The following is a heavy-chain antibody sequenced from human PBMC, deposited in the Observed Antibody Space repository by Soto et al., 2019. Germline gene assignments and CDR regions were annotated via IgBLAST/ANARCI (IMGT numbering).Heavy chain of an antibody. V-gene: IGHV4-31*03. CDR1: GGSISSGGYY. CDR2: IYYSGST. CDR3: ARGHDPIVNYYFDY. J-gene: IGHJ4*02. Sequence: QVQLQESGPGLVKPSQTLSLTCTVSGGSISSGGYYWSWIRQHPEKGLEWIGYIYYSGSTYYNPSLKSRVTISVDTSKNQFSLKLSSVTVADTAVYYCARGHDPIVNYYFDYWGQGTLVTVSS. D-gene: IGHD1-20*01.